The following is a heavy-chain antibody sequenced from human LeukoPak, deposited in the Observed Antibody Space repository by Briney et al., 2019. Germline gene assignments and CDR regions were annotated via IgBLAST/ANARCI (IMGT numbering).Heavy chain of an antibody. J-gene: IGHJ4*02. V-gene: IGHV1-2*02. D-gene: IGHD1-26*01. CDR2: INPNSGGT. Sequence: GASVKVSCKASGYTFTGYYMHWVRQAPGQGLEWMGWINPNSGGTNYAQKFQGRVTMTRDTSISTAYMELSRLRSDDTAVYYCARTRSWELLPWGDYWGQGTLVTVSS. CDR3: ARTRSWELLPWGDY. CDR1: GYTFTGYY.